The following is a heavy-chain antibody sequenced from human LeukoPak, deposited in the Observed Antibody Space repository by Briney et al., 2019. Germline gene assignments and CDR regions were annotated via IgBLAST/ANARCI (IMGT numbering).Heavy chain of an antibody. V-gene: IGHV4-30-4*01. J-gene: IGHJ4*02. Sequence: SETPSLTCTVSGGSISSGDYYWSWIRQPPGKGLEWIGYIYYSGSTYYNPSLKSRVTISVDTSKNQFSLKLSSVTAADTAVYYCATSAFGYCSSTSCYAPDYWGQGTLVTVSS. CDR2: IYYSGST. D-gene: IGHD2-2*01. CDR3: ATSAFGYCSSTSCYAPDY. CDR1: GGSISSGDYY.